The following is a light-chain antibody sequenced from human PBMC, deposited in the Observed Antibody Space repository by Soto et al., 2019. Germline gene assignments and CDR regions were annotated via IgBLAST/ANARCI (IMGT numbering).Light chain of an antibody. V-gene: IGKV1-39*01. CDR2: AAS. J-gene: IGKJ1*01. CDR1: QTISFY. Sequence: DIQMTQSPSSLSASVGDRVTITCRASQTISFYLNWYQQKPGKAPKLLIYAASNLQSGVPSRFSASGSGTEFTLTLNSLQPEDFATYYCQQAYSTPWTFGQGTKVEI. CDR3: QQAYSTPWT.